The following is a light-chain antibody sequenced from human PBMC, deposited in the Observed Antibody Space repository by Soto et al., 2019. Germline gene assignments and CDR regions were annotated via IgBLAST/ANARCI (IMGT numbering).Light chain of an antibody. CDR2: ENS. J-gene: IGLJ1*01. Sequence: QAVVTQPPSVSAAPGQKVTISCSGNSSNIGSNDVSWYQQLPGKAPKLLIYENSQRPSGIPDRFSGSKSGTSATLGITGLQTGDEADYYCGTWDSSLIALFGTGTKLTV. CDR1: SSNIGSND. V-gene: IGLV1-51*02. CDR3: GTWDSSLIAL.